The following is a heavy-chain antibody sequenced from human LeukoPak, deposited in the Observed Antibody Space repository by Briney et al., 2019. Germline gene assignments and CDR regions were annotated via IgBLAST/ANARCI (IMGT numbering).Heavy chain of an antibody. V-gene: IGHV4-39*01. CDR1: AGSISSRGYY. J-gene: IGHJ3*02. Sequence: SETLSRNDAVPAGSISSRGYYWVWIHHSPGKRLEWIENIYSGGSTYYTPSLKSRVTISVDTSKNQFSLKLSSVTAADTAIYFCARHSRSGSGGYENAFDIWGQGTMVTVSS. D-gene: IGHD5-12*01. CDR2: IYSGGST. CDR3: ARHSRSGSGGYENAFDI.